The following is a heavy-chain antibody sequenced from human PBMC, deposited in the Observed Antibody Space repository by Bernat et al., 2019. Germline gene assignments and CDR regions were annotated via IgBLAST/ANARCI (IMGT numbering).Heavy chain of an antibody. Sequence: EVQLVESGGGLVQPGGSLRLSCAASGFTFNTYDMNWVRQAPGKGLEWISHITSDSSTSHYADSVEGRFTISRDNAKNSLYLQMNNLRDDDTALYYCARPRGSGVVRDFEYWGQGALVTVSS. D-gene: IGHD3-10*01. CDR3: ARPRGSGVVRDFEY. J-gene: IGHJ4*02. CDR2: ITSDSSTS. CDR1: GFTFNTYD. V-gene: IGHV3-48*02.